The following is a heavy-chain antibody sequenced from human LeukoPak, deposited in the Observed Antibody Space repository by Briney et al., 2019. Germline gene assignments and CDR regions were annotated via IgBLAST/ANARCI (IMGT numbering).Heavy chain of an antibody. V-gene: IGHV3-7*01. CDR1: GFTFSSYW. CDR2: IKQDGSEK. CDR3: ARDSYGGDYYDSSGYPNWYFDL. D-gene: IGHD3-22*01. Sequence: PGGSLRLSCAASGFTFSSYWMSWVRQAPGKGLEWVANIKQDGSEKYYVDSVKGRFTISRDNAKNSLYLQMNSLRAEDTAVYYCARDSYGGDYYDSSGYPNWYFDLWGRGTLVTASS. J-gene: IGHJ2*01.